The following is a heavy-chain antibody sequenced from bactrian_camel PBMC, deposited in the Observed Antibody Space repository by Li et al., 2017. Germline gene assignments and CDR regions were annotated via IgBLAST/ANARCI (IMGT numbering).Heavy chain of an antibody. D-gene: IGHD5*01. CDR1: GYSYRIYS. Sequence: VQLVESGGGSVEPGGSLRLSCTGSGYSYRIYSMAWFRQVPGKEREGVAAIRSGTPYYVDSVKGRFTISRDNSEKTVYLHMNNLKPEDTAMYYCAIDIDGLCFLLGGGRWPRFRDYGQGTQVTVS. V-gene: IGHV3S67*01. J-gene: IGHJ4*01. CDR2: IRSGTP.